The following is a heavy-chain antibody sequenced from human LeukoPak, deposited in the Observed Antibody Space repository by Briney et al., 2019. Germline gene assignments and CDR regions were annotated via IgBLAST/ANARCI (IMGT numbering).Heavy chain of an antibody. Sequence: GGSPRLSCAASGFTFSDYYMSWIRQAPGKGLEWVSYITSSDSTIYYADSVKGRFTISRDNAKNSLYLQMNSLRAEDTAVFYCARGPILGYGFDIWGQGTVVTVSS. D-gene: IGHD3-10*01. J-gene: IGHJ3*02. CDR1: GFTFSDYY. CDR2: ITSSDSTI. CDR3: ARGPILGYGFDI. V-gene: IGHV3-11*04.